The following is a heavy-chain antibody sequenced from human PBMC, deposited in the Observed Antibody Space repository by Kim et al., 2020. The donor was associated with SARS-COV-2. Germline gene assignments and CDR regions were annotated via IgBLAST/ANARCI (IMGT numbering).Heavy chain of an antibody. CDR1: GGTFSSYA. CDR2: IIPIFGTA. V-gene: IGHV1-69*13. CDR3: AREGTSRETFDAFDI. D-gene: IGHD1-1*01. Sequence: SVKVSCKASGGTFSSYAISWVRQAPGQGLEWMGGIIPIFGTANYAQKFQGRVTITADESTSTAYMELSSLRSEDTAVYYCAREGTSRETFDAFDIWGQGTMVTVSS. J-gene: IGHJ3*02.